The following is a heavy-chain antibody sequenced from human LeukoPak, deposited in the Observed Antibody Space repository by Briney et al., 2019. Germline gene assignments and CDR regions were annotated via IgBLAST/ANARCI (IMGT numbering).Heavy chain of an antibody. Sequence: GASVKVSCKASGYTFTSYGISWVRQAPGQGLEWMGWISAYNGNTNYAQKLQGRVTMTTDTSTSTAYMELRSLRSDDTAVYYCARDLGGYCTNGVCYTQGVYYFDYWGQGTLVTVSS. J-gene: IGHJ4*02. V-gene: IGHV1-18*01. CDR1: GYTFTSYG. CDR3: ARDLGGYCTNGVCYTQGVYYFDY. D-gene: IGHD2-8*01. CDR2: ISAYNGNT.